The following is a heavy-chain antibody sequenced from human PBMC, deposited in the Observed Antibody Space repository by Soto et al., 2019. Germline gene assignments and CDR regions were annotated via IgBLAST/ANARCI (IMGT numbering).Heavy chain of an antibody. CDR3: AREDVQTPLPPYSSGSIDY. CDR1: GFTISSYG. D-gene: IGHD6-19*01. V-gene: IGHV3-33*01. CDR2: IWYDRSNK. J-gene: IGHJ4*02. Sequence: GGSLRLSCAASGFTISSYGMHWVRQAPGKGLDWVAVIWYDRSNKYYADSVKGRFTISRDNSKNTLYLQMNSLRAEDTAVYYCAREDVQTPLPPYSSGSIDYWGQGTLVTVSS.